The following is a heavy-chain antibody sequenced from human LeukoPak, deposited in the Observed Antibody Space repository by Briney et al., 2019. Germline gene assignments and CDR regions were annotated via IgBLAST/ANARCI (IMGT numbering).Heavy chain of an antibody. CDR2: GHHTGSS. J-gene: IGHJ6*02. CDR3: ARDNWNYGSSMDV. Sequence: SETLSLSCTVSGTSIRNYYWSWVRQSPGQGLEWLAYGHHTGSSNFSPPFRSRVTTSVDASRNQFSLRLTSMTAADTAVYYCARDNWNYGSSMDVWGQGTTVTVSS. D-gene: IGHD1-7*01. CDR1: GTSIRNYY. V-gene: IGHV4-59*01.